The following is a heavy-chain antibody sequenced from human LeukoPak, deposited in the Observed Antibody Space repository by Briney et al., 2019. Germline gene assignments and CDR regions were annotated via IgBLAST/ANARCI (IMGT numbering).Heavy chain of an antibody. V-gene: IGHV1-2*02. D-gene: IGHD6-13*01. Sequence: ASVEVSCKASGYTFTGYYMHWVRQAPGQGLEWMGWINPNSGHTNYAQKFQCRFTMTRDTSISTAYMELSRLRSDETAVYYCVRLYSKHHDYWGQGTLVTVSS. J-gene: IGHJ4*02. CDR1: GYTFTGYY. CDR3: VRLYSKHHDY. CDR2: INPNSGHT.